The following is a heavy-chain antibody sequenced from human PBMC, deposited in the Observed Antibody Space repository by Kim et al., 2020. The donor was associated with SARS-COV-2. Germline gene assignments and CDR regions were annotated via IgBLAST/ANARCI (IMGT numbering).Heavy chain of an antibody. CDR1: GFTFSSYS. D-gene: IGHD6-19*01. CDR3: ARDGSGGTPYYFDY. Sequence: GGSLRLSCAASGFTFSSYSMNWVRQAPGKGLEWVSYISSSSSTIYYADAVKGRFTSSRDNAKNSLYLQKNSLRDEDTAEYYCARDGSGGTPYYFDYWGQG. V-gene: IGHV3-48*02. J-gene: IGHJ4*02. CDR2: ISSSSSTI.